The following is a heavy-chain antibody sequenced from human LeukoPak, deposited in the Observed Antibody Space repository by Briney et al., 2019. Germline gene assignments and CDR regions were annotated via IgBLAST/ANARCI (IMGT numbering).Heavy chain of an antibody. V-gene: IGHV4-59*01. CDR2: IYYSGST. D-gene: IGHD6-6*01. Sequence: PSETLSLTCTVSGGSISSYYWSWIRQPPGKGLEWIGYIYYSGSTNYNPSLKSRVTISVDTSKNQFSLRLSSVTAADTAVYYCARERAYSSSSNWYFDLWGRGTLVTVSS. CDR3: ARERAYSSSSNWYFDL. CDR1: GGSISSYY. J-gene: IGHJ2*01.